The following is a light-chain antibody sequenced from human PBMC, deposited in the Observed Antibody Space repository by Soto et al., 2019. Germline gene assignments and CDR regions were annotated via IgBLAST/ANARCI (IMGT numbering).Light chain of an antibody. CDR2: GAS. CDR1: QSVSSN. Sequence: EIVMTQSPATLSVSPGERATLSCRASQSVSSNLAWYQQKTGQAPRLLIYGASTRATGIPARFSGSGSGTEFTLTISSLQSEDFAVDYCQQYNNWPQWTFGQGTKVEIK. CDR3: QQYNNWPQWT. V-gene: IGKV3-15*01. J-gene: IGKJ1*01.